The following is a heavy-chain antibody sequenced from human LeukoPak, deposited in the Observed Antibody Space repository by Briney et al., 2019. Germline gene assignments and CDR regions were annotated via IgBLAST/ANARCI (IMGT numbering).Heavy chain of an antibody. V-gene: IGHV1-18*04. CDR1: GYTLTDYY. Sequence: GASVKVSCKASGYTLTDYYIHWVRQAPGQGLEWMGWISAYNGNTNYAQKLQGRVTMTTDTSTSTAYMELRSLRSDDTAVYYCARGRTLDAFDIWGQGTMVTVSS. J-gene: IGHJ3*02. CDR2: ISAYNGNT. CDR3: ARGRTLDAFDI. D-gene: IGHD1-14*01.